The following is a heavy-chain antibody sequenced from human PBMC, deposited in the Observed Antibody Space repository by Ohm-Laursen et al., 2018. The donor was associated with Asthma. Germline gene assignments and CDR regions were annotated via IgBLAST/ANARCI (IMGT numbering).Heavy chain of an antibody. V-gene: IGHV3-23*01. D-gene: IGHD5-18*01. CDR2: ITGSGGST. CDR3: AQSTWVHLWFPIDS. CDR1: GFSFSSYA. Sequence: SLRLSCAASGFSFSSYAMNWVRQAPGKGLEWVSIITGSGGSTYYADSVRGRFTVSRDISRNTLSLQMNSLRADDTAVYYCAQSTWVHLWFPIDSWGPGTLVTVSS. J-gene: IGHJ5*01.